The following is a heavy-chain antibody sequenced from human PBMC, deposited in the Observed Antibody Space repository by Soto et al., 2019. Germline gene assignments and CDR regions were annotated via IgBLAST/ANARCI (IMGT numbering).Heavy chain of an antibody. V-gene: IGHV3-66*01. CDR1: GFTDSSNY. CDR3: ARDGRHRTPLN. J-gene: IGHJ4*02. Sequence: EVQLVESGGGLVQPGGSLRLSCAASGFTDSSNYMSWVRQAPGKGLEWVSVIYSGGSTYYADSVKGRFTISRDNSKNTLYLQMNSLRAEDTAVYYCARDGRHRTPLNWGQGTLVTVSS. D-gene: IGHD1-1*01. CDR2: IYSGGST.